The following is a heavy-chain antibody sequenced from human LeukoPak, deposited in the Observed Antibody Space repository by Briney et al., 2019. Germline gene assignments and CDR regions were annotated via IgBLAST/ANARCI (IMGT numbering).Heavy chain of an antibody. CDR1: GGSISSYY. Sequence: SETLSLTCTVSGGSISSYYWSWIRQPPGKGLEWIGYIYYSGSTNYNPSLKSRVTISVDTSKNQFSLKLSSVTAADTAVYYRAREISPVTGYSSGWRLFDYWGQGTLVTVSS. D-gene: IGHD6-19*01. CDR2: IYYSGST. V-gene: IGHV4-59*01. CDR3: AREISPVTGYSSGWRLFDY. J-gene: IGHJ4*02.